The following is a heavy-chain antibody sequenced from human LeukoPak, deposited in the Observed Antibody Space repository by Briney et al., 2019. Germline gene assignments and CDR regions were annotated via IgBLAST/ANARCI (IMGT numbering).Heavy chain of an antibody. Sequence: SETLSLTCTVSGGSISSYYWSWIRQPPGKGLEWIGYIYYSGSTNYNPSPKSRVTISVDTSKNQFSLKLSSVTAADTAVYYCARGHFDWSNWFDPWGQGTLVTVSS. V-gene: IGHV4-59*01. D-gene: IGHD3-9*01. CDR1: GGSISSYY. J-gene: IGHJ5*02. CDR2: IYYSGST. CDR3: ARGHFDWSNWFDP.